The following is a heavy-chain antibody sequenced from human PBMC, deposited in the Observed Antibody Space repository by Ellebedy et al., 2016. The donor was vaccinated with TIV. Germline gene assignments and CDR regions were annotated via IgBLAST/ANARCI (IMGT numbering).Heavy chain of an antibody. J-gene: IGHJ4*02. Sequence: MPGGSLRLSCTVSGCSISSSSYYWGWIRQTPGKGLEWIGRIYYSGSTYYNPSLKSRVTIYLDTSKNQFSLKLSSVTATDTAVYYCARRRDSTYYFDYWGQGALVPVSS. CDR2: IYYSGST. D-gene: IGHD5-24*01. CDR3: ARRRDSTYYFDY. V-gene: IGHV4-39*01. CDR1: GCSISSSSYY.